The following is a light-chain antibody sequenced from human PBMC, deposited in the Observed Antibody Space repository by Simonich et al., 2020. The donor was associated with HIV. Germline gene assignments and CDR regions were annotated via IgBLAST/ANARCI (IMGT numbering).Light chain of an antibody. J-gene: IGKJ2*01. CDR2: LGS. Sequence: IVMTQSPLSLPVTPGEPASISCSASQSLLHSNGSHYLDWYLQKPGQSPQLLIYLGSNRASWVPDRFSGSGSGTDFTLKISRVEAEDVGVYYWMQALQTPYTFGQGTKLEIK. V-gene: IGKV2-28*01. CDR1: QSLLHSNGSHY. CDR3: MQALQTPYT.